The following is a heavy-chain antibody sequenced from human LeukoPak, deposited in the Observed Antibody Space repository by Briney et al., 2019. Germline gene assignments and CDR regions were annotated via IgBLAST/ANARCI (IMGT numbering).Heavy chain of an antibody. Sequence: KPSETLSLTCTVSGYSISSGYYWGWIRQPPGKGLEWIGSIYHSGSTYYNPSLKSRVTISVDTSKNQFSLKLSSVTAADTAVYYCARDCGSSWPRAFDYWGQGTPVTVSS. CDR2: IYHSGST. CDR1: GYSISSGYY. CDR3: ARDCGSSWPRAFDY. J-gene: IGHJ4*02. D-gene: IGHD6-13*01. V-gene: IGHV4-38-2*02.